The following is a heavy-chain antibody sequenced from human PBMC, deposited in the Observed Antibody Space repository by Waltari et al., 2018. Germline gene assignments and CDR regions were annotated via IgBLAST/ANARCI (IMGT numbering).Heavy chain of an antibody. J-gene: IGHJ4*02. V-gene: IGHV3-23*01. D-gene: IGHD6-19*01. CDR3: AKDHGQWLLGYYFDY. CDR2: ISGSGGSQ. CDR1: GFTFSSYA. Sequence: EVQLLESGGGLVQPGGSLRLSCAASGFTFSSYAMSWVRQAPGKGLEWVSAISGSGGSQYYADSVKGRFTISRDNAKNTRYRQMNSRRDEDTAVYYCAKDHGQWLLGYYFDYWGQGTLVTVSS.